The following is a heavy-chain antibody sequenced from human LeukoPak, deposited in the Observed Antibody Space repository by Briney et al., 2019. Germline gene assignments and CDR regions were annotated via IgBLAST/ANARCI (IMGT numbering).Heavy chain of an antibody. CDR3: ARDSPTYTSGTNCFDY. CDR2: ISSSSSYI. J-gene: IGHJ4*02. V-gene: IGHV3-21*01. D-gene: IGHD3-10*01. CDR1: GFTFSSYS. Sequence: GGSLRLSCAASGFTFSSYSTNWVRQAPGKGLEWVSFISSSSSYIYYADSVKGRYTISRDNAKNSLYLQTNSLRAEDTAVYYCARDSPTYTSGTNCFDYWGQGTLVTVSS.